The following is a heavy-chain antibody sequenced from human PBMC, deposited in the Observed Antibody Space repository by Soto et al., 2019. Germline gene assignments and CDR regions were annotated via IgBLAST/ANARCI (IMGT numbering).Heavy chain of an antibody. Sequence: ASVKVSCKASGYTFTSYGISWVRQAPGQGLEWMGWISAYNGNTNYAQKLQGRVTMTTDTSTSTAYMELRSLRVDDTAVYYCARVITGGEGAYLFDSWGQGTLVTVSS. CDR3: ARVITGGEGAYLFDS. V-gene: IGHV1-18*01. J-gene: IGHJ4*02. D-gene: IGHD3-16*01. CDR1: GYTFTSYG. CDR2: ISAYNGNT.